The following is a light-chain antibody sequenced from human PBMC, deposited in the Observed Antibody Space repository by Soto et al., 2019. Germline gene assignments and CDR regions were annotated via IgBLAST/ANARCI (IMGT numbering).Light chain of an antibody. CDR1: QSVSSSY. V-gene: IGKV3-20*01. CDR3: QQYGSSPQAIT. Sequence: EIVLTQSPGTLSLSPGERATLSCRASQSVSSSYLAWYQQKPGQAPRLLIYGASSRATGIPDRFSGSGSGTDFTLTISRLEPEDFAVYYCQQYGSSPQAITIGQGTRLEIK. J-gene: IGKJ5*01. CDR2: GAS.